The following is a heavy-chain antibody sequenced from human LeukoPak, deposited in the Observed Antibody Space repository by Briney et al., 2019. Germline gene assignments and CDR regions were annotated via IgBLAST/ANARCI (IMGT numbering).Heavy chain of an antibody. CDR2: ISSSSSYI. J-gene: IGHJ4*02. CDR3: ARVKVRGEIDY. CDR1: GFTFSSYS. V-gene: IGHV3-21*01. Sequence: GGSLRLSCAASGFTFSSYSMNWVRQAPGKGLEWVSSISSSSSYIYYADSVEGRFTISRDNAKNSLYLQMNSLRAEDTAVYYCARVKVRGEIDYWGQGTLVTVSS. D-gene: IGHD3-10*01.